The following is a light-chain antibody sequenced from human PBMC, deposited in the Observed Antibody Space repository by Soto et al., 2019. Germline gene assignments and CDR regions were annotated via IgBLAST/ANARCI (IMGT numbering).Light chain of an antibody. CDR3: QQSYSTPIT. Sequence: IQMTQSTSSLSASVGDRVTITCRASQSINSYLNWYQQEPGKAPKFLIYAASSLQSGVPSRFSGSGSGTDFTLTISSLQPEDFATYYCQQSYSTPITFGQGTRLEIK. V-gene: IGKV1-39*01. CDR1: QSINSY. J-gene: IGKJ5*01. CDR2: AAS.